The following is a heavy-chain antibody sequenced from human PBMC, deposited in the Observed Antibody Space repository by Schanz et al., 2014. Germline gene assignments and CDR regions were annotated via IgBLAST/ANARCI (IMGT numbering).Heavy chain of an antibody. J-gene: IGHJ4*02. Sequence: EQVLESGGGFVQPGGSLRLSCATSGFTFTTFAMTWVRQAPGKGLEWVSSISSSSSYIYYADSVKGRFTISRDNAKSSLFLQMNSLRAEDTAVYYCVREVGAAAGLAWGLDYWGRGTLVTVSS. CDR2: ISSSSSYI. CDR1: GFTFTTFA. CDR3: VREVGAAAGLAWGLDY. V-gene: IGHV3-21*06. D-gene: IGHD6-13*01.